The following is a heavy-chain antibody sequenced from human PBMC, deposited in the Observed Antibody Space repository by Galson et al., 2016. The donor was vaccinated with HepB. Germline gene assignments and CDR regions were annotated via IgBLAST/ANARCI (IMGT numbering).Heavy chain of an antibody. Sequence: SVKVSCKASGYTFGSYPIHWVRPAPGQGLEWMGIITPNNGNTVYAQKFQGSVTMTSDTSTSTVYMEVSSLRSEHTAVYYCARDKERWVQYNYYFGMDVWGQGTTVTVSS. CDR1: GYTFGSYP. CDR2: ITPNNGNT. D-gene: IGHD5-24*01. J-gene: IGHJ6*02. CDR3: ARDKERWVQYNYYFGMDV. V-gene: IGHV1-46*01.